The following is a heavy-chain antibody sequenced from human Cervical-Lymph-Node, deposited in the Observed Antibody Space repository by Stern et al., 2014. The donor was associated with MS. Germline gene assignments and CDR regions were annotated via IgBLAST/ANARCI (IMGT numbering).Heavy chain of an antibody. Sequence: MQLAQSGAEVKKPGESLKISCKGSGYTFTSSWIGWVRQMPGKGLEWMGIIFPSDSDTRYSPSFQGQVTFSVDKSISTAYLHWSSLRAADTAMYYCARQTGFDYWGQGTLVTVSS. J-gene: IGHJ4*02. V-gene: IGHV5-51*01. CDR1: GYTFTSSW. CDR3: ARQTGFDY. CDR2: IFPSDSDT.